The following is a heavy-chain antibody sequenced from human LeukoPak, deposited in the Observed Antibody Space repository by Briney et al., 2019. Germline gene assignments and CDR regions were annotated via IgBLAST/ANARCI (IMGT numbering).Heavy chain of an antibody. J-gene: IGHJ5*02. Sequence: SETLSLTCTVSGGSISSGGYYWSWIRQHPGGGLQWIGYMYYSGSTYYNPSLKSRVTISVDTSKNQFSLKLSSVTAADTAVYYCARRIAAAGTRWFDPWGQGTLITVSS. CDR3: ARRIAAAGTRWFDP. CDR1: GGSISSGGYY. D-gene: IGHD6-13*01. V-gene: IGHV4-31*03. CDR2: MYYSGST.